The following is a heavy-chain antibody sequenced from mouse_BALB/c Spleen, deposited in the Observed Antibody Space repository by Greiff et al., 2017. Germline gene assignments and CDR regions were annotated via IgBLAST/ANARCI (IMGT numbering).Heavy chain of an antibody. V-gene: IGHV1-31*01. CDR2: IDPFNGGT. CDR3: ARHDGYYYFDY. D-gene: IGHD2-3*01. Sequence: VQLKQSGPELMKPGASVKISCKASGYSFTSYYMHWVKQSHGKSLEWIGYIDPFNGGTSYNQKFKGKATLTEDKSSSTAYMDLSSLTSEDSAVYYCARHDGYYYFDYWGQGTTLTVSA. J-gene: IGHJ2*01. CDR1: GYSFTSYY.